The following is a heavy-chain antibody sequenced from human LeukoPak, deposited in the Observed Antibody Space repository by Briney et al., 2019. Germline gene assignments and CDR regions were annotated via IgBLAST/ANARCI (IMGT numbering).Heavy chain of an antibody. CDR1: GFTFSSYS. Sequence: PGGSLRLSCAVSGFTFSSYSMNWVRQAPGKGLEWVSAISGNSFWIYYADPVKGRFTISRDNAKNSLYLQMDSLRADDTAVYYCARKVPSAQSDFWGQGTLVTVSS. CDR2: ISGNSFWI. J-gene: IGHJ4*02. V-gene: IGHV3-21*01. CDR3: ARKVPSAQSDF.